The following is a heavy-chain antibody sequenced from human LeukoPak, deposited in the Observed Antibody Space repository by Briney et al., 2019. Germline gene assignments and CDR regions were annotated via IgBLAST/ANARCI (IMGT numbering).Heavy chain of an antibody. V-gene: IGHV1-46*01. CDR1: GYTFTSYY. D-gene: IGHD6-19*01. J-gene: IGHJ4*02. Sequence: ASVTVSCTASGYTFTSYYIHWVRQAPGQGLEWMGIINPSGGSTSYAQKFQGRVTMTRDTSTSTVYMELSSLRSEDTAVYYCARERLKIAVAGTGYFDYWGQGTLVTVSS. CDR3: ARERLKIAVAGTGYFDY. CDR2: INPSGGST.